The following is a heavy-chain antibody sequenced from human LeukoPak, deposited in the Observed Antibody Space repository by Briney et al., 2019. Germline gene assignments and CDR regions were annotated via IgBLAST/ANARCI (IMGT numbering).Heavy chain of an antibody. CDR3: ARDRYGDYPHYYYYMDV. CDR2: IIPIFGTA. CDR1: GGTFSSYA. Sequence: EASVKVSCKASGGTFSSYAISWVRQAPGQGLEWMGGIIPIFGTANYAQKFQGRVTITADESTSTAYMELSSLRSEDTAVYYCARDRYGDYPHYYYYMDVWGKGTTVTIPS. V-gene: IGHV1-69*13. D-gene: IGHD4-17*01. J-gene: IGHJ6*03.